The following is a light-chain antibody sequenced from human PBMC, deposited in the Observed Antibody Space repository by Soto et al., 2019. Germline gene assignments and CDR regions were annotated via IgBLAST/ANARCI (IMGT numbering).Light chain of an antibody. CDR1: QSVGSN. Sequence: EIVMTQSPAPLSVSPGERATLSRRTSQSVGSNLAWYQQKPGQPPRLLIFAASNRATGIPDRFSGSGSGTEFALTISSLQSEDFAIYYCQECNNWPPGTFGQGTKVDIK. CDR3: QECNNWPPGT. J-gene: IGKJ1*01. CDR2: AAS. V-gene: IGKV3-15*01.